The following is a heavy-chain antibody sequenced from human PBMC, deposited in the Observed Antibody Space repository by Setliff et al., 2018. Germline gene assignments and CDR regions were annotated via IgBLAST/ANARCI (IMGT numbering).Heavy chain of an antibody. CDR2: INHSGNT. J-gene: IGHJ6*02. CDR1: GGSISSSDSNTNW. Sequence: SETLSLTCAVSGGSISSSDSNTNWWSRVRQPPGKGLEWIGEINHSGNTNYNPSLKSRVTVSVDKPKNQFSLKLSSVTAADTAVYYCARDYNFWSGYLNDYYYYGMDVWGQGTTVTVSS. V-gene: IGHV4-4*02. CDR3: ARDYNFWSGYLNDYYYYGMDV. D-gene: IGHD3-3*01.